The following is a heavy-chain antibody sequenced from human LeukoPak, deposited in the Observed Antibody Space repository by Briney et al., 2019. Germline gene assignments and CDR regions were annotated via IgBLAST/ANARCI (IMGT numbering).Heavy chain of an antibody. J-gene: IGHJ4*02. V-gene: IGHV3-30*02. D-gene: IGHD2-2*01. CDR1: GFTFSSYG. CDR2: IRYDGSNK. CDR3: AKPAGGIIVVVPAADWYFDY. Sequence: GGSLRLSCAASGFTFSSYGMHWVRQAPGKGLEWVAFIRYDGSNKYYADSVKGRFTISRDNSKNTLYLLMNSLRAEDTAVYYCAKPAGGIIVVVPAADWYFDYWGQGTLVTVSS.